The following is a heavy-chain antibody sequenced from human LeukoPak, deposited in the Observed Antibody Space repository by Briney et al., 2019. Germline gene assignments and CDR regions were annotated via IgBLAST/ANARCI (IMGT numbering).Heavy chain of an antibody. V-gene: IGHV3-30*18. D-gene: IGHD3-22*01. CDR3: AKDLGLYDSSGFPDY. Sequence: GRSLRLSCAASGFTFSSYGMHWVRQAPGKGLEWVAVISYDGSNKYCADSVKGRFTISRDNSKNTLYLQMNSLRAEDTAVYYCAKDLGLYDSSGFPDYWGQGTLVTVSS. J-gene: IGHJ4*02. CDR2: ISYDGSNK. CDR1: GFTFSSYG.